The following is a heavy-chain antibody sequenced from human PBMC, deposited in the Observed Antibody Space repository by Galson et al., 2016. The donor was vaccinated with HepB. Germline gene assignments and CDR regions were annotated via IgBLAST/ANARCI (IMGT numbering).Heavy chain of an antibody. CDR1: GGSISSGSYY. V-gene: IGHV4-61*02. CDR2: IYASGNT. D-gene: IGHD2-21*01. CDR3: ARGDVIAVTIDF. J-gene: IGHJ4*02. Sequence: TLSLTCTISGGSISSGSYYWNWIRQSAGKGLEWIGRIYASGNTKSIPSLKSRVTISLDPSKNQFSLKLTSVTAADTAVYYCARGDVIAVTIDFWGQGTPVTVSS.